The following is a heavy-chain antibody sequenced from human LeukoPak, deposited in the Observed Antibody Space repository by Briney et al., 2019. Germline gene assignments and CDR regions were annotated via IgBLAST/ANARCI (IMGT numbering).Heavy chain of an antibody. CDR3: ARKLELRARYNWFDP. D-gene: IGHD1-7*01. CDR1: GFTFSSYA. Sequence: PGGSLRLSCATSGFTFSSYAMSWVRQAPGKGLEWVANIKQDGSEKYYVDSVKGRFTISRDNAKNSLYLQMNSLRAEDTAVYYCARKLELRARYNWFDPWGQGTLVTVSS. CDR2: IKQDGSEK. V-gene: IGHV3-7*01. J-gene: IGHJ5*02.